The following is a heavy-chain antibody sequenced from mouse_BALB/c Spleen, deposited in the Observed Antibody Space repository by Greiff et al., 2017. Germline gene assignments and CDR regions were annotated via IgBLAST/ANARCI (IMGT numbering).Heavy chain of an antibody. CDR3: AKDGYATGFAY. Sequence: DLVKPGASVKLSCKASGYTFTSYWINWIKQRPGQGLEWIGRIAPGSGSTYYNEMFKGKATLTADKSSSTAYMQLSSLTSENSAVYFCAKDGYATGFAYWGQGTLVTVSA. CDR1: GYTFTSYW. J-gene: IGHJ3*01. D-gene: IGHD2-2*01. CDR2: IAPGSGST. V-gene: IGHV1S41*01.